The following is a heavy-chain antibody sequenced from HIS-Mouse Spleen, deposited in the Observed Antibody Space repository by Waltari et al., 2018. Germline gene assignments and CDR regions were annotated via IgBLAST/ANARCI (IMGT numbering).Heavy chain of an antibody. CDR2: INPNSGGT. J-gene: IGHJ4*02. Sequence: QVQLVQSGAEVKKPGASVKVSCKASGNTFTGYERTGVGQAPGQGLEWMGLINPNSGGTNYAQKFQGRVTMTRDTSISTAYMELSRLRSDDTAVYYCARKRELTGGVRIFDYWGQGTLVTVSS. V-gene: IGHV1-2*02. D-gene: IGHD7-27*01. CDR3: ARKRELTGGVRIFDY. CDR1: GNTFTGYE.